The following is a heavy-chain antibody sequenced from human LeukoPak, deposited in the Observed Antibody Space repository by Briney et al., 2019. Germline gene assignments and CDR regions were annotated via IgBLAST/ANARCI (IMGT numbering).Heavy chain of an antibody. J-gene: IGHJ1*01. Sequence: GXTFSSYXXXXXRQAXGQGXXXXXXXXPIFGTANYAQKFQGRVTITTDESTSTAYMELSSLRSEDTAVYYCAMKGVGETYYDFWSGLEYFQHWGQGTLVTVSS. CDR3: AMKGVGETYYDFWSGLEYFQH. CDR2: XXPIFGTA. D-gene: IGHD3-3*01. V-gene: IGHV1-69*05. CDR1: GXTFSSYX.